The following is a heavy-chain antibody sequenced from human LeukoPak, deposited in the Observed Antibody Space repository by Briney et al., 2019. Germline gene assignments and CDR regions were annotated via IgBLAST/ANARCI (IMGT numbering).Heavy chain of an antibody. J-gene: IGHJ6*02. CDR2: ISYDGSNK. Sequence: AGGSLRLSCAASGFTFSSYSMNWVRQAPGKGLEWVAVISYDGSNKYYADSVKGRFTISRDNSKNTLYLQMNSLRAEDTAVYYCAKGIFPGSYSRPSYYYGMDVWGQGTTVTVSS. CDR3: AKGIFPGSYSRPSYYYGMDV. V-gene: IGHV3-30*18. CDR1: GFTFSSYS. D-gene: IGHD1-26*01.